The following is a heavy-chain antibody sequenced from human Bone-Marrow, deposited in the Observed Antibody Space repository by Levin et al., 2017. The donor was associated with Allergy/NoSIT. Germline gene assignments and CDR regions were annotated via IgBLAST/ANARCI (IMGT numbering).Heavy chain of an antibody. CDR1: GLLFNSYT. V-gene: IGHV3-21*01. CDR2: ISSGSNFI. D-gene: IGHD6-25*01. Sequence: PGGSLRLSCSASGLLFNSYTMNWVRQAPGKGLEWVSTISSGSNFIYYADSVKGRFTISRDNAENSMYLQMNSLTVEDTAVYYCARGLAAARPRSNWFDSWGQGTLVTVSS. J-gene: IGHJ5*01. CDR3: ARGLAAARPRSNWFDS.